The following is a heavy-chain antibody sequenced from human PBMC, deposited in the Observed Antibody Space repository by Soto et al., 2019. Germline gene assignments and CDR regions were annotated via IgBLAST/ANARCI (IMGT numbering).Heavy chain of an antibody. J-gene: IGHJ6*04. V-gene: IGHV4-34*01. CDR2: INHSGST. CDR3: ARGKRKWRRFFESHYQDGMDA. CDR1: CASSSGYY. D-gene: IGHD5-12*01. Sequence: SETLSLTCAGYCASSSGYYWSWFRSPPGKQLEWIGEINHSGSTNYNPSLKSRVTISVDTSENQFSLKLSSVTAADTAVYYCARGKRKWRRFFESHYQDGMDARCKGTTVT.